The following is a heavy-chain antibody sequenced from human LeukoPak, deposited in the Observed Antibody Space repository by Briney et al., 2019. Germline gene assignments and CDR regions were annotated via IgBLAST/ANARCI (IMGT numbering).Heavy chain of an antibody. Sequence: GGSLRLSCAASGLTLSCYSVNWARQAPGKGLEWISYSSGSNTIYYADSVKGRFTISRDNAKNSLFLQMNSPRDEDTAVYYCVRTGGYSYGPFEYWGQGTLVTVSS. CDR2: SSGSNTI. CDR3: VRTGGYSYGPFEY. CDR1: GLTLSCYS. V-gene: IGHV3-48*02. J-gene: IGHJ4*02. D-gene: IGHD5-18*01.